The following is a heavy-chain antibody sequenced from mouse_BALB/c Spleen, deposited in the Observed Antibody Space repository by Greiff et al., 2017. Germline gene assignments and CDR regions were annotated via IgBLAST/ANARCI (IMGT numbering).Heavy chain of an antibody. Sequence: VQLVESGAELVKPGASVKLSCKASGYTFTSYYMYWVKQRPGQGLEWIGEINPSNGGTNFNEKFKSKATLTVDKSSSTAYMQLSSLTSEDSAVYYCTRTGRAMDYWGQGTSVTVSS. CDR2: INPSNGGT. CDR3: TRTGRAMDY. V-gene: IGHV1S81*02. D-gene: IGHD4-1*01. CDR1: GYTFTSYY. J-gene: IGHJ4*01.